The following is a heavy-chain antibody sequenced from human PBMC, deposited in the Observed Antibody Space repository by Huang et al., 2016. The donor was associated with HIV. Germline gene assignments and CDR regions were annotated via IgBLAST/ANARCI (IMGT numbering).Heavy chain of an antibody. V-gene: IGHV3-30-3*01. CDR3: ARDAYYDYVWGSYRKYYYYYMDV. J-gene: IGHJ6*03. CDR2: ISYDGSTK. Sequence: QVQLVESGGGVVQPGRSLRLSCAASGFTFSSYAMHWVRQAPGKGMELGAVISYDGSTKEYASSVKGRFTISRDNSKNTLYLQMNSLRAEDTAVYYCARDAYYDYVWGSYRKYYYYYMDVWGKGTTVTVSS. D-gene: IGHD3-16*02. CDR1: GFTFSSYA.